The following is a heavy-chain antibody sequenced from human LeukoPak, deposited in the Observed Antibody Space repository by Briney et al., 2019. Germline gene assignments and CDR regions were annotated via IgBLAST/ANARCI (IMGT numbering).Heavy chain of an antibody. CDR3: ARENDYYYGPFDP. CDR2: IYASGAA. V-gene: IGHV4-61*02. Sequence: PSETLSLTCTVSGDSISGNCYFWSWIRQTAGKGLEWIGRIYASGAASYNPSLKSRVTISVDTSKNQYFLKLKCVTAADTAVYYCARENDYYYGPFDPWGQGTRVIVSS. D-gene: IGHD3-22*01. CDR1: GDSISGNC. J-gene: IGHJ5*02.